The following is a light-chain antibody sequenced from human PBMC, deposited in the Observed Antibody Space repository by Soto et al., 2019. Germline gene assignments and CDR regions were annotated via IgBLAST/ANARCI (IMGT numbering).Light chain of an antibody. J-gene: IGKJ4*01. CDR2: SGS. V-gene: IGKV2-28*01. CDR3: MQALQTPVT. Sequence: EIVLTQSSLSLPVTPGEPASISCRSSQSLLHSDGYNYLDWYLQKPGQSPQLLIYSGSHRASGVPDRFSGSGSGTDFTLKISRVEAEDVGIYYCMQALQTPVTFGGGTKVGSN. CDR1: QSLLHSDGYNY.